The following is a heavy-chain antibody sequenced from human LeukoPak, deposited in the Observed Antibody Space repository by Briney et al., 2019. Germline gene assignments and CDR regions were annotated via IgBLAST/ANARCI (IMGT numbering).Heavy chain of an antibody. D-gene: IGHD6-19*01. J-gene: IGHJ4*02. CDR1: GFTVSSNY. V-gene: IGHV3-66*01. Sequence: GGSLRLSCAASGFTVSSNYMSWVRQAPGKGLEWVSVIYSGGSTYYADSVKGRFTISRDNSKNTLYLQMNSLRAEDTAVYYCAKDLSSGWVDYFDYWGQGTLVTVSS. CDR3: AKDLSSGWVDYFDY. CDR2: IYSGGST.